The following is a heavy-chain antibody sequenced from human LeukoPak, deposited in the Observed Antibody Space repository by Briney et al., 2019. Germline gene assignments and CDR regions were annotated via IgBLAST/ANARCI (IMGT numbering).Heavy chain of an antibody. Sequence: GGSLRLSCAASGFTFSSYSMNWVRQAPGKGLEWVSGISWNSGSIGYADSVKGRFTISRDNAKNSLYLQMNSLRAEDTALYYCAKDISPTYSSGWSPFDYWGQGTLVTVSS. D-gene: IGHD6-19*01. CDR2: ISWNSGSI. V-gene: IGHV3-9*01. CDR1: GFTFSSYS. CDR3: AKDISPTYSSGWSPFDY. J-gene: IGHJ4*02.